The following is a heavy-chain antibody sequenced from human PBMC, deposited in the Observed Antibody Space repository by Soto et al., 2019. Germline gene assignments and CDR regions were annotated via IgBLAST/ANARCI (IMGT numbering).Heavy chain of an antibody. Sequence: PGESLKISCKGSGYSFTSYWIGWVRQMPGKGLEWMGIIYPGDSDTRYSPSFQGQVTISADKSISTAYLQWSSLKASDTAMYYCERRSRYAVGVYGMDVWGQGTKVTVYS. CDR3: ERRSRYAVGVYGMDV. D-gene: IGHD2-2*01. CDR1: GYSFTSYW. J-gene: IGHJ6*02. CDR2: IYPGDSDT. V-gene: IGHV5-51*01.